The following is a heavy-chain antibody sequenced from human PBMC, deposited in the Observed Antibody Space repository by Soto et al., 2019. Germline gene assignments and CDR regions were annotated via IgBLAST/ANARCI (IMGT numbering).Heavy chain of an antibody. CDR1: GFTFSSYG. D-gene: IGHD2-21*01. CDR2: IWYDGSNK. Sequence: PGGSLRLSCAASGFTFSSYGMHWVRQAPGKGLEWVAVIWYDGSNKYYADSVKGRFTISRDNSKNTLYLQMNSLRAEDTAVYYCARELFPSGLNYWGQGTLVTVSS. J-gene: IGHJ4*02. V-gene: IGHV3-33*01. CDR3: ARELFPSGLNY.